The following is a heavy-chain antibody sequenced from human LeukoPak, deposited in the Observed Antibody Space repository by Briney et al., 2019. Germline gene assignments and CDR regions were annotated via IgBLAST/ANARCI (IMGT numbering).Heavy chain of an antibody. Sequence: ASVKVSCKASGYTFTGYYMHWVRQAPGQGLEWMGWINPNSGGTNYAQKFQGRVTMTEDTSTDTAYMELSSLRSEDTAVYYCATGGGPYCSSTSCHWGQGTLVTVSS. CDR3: ATGGGPYCSSTSCH. CDR2: INPNSGGT. V-gene: IGHV1-2*02. J-gene: IGHJ4*02. CDR1: GYTFTGYY. D-gene: IGHD2-2*01.